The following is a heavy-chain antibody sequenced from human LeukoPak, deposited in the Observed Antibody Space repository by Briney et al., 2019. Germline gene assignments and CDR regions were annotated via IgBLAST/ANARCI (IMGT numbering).Heavy chain of an antibody. CDR2: IHHSGST. D-gene: IGHD3-10*01. CDR3: ARIWPDY. J-gene: IGHJ4*02. Sequence: SETLSLTCTVSGGSISSSSYYWSWIRQPPGKGLEWIGEIHHSGSTNYNPSLKSRVTISVDTSKNQFSLKLSSVTAADTAVYYCARIWPDYWGQGTLVTVSS. CDR1: GGSISSSSYY. V-gene: IGHV4-39*07.